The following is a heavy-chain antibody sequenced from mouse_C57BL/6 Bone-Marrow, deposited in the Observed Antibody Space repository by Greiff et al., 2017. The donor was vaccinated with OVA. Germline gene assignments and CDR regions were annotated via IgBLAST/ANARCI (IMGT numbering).Heavy chain of an antibody. Sequence: QVQLQQSGAELVRPGASVTLSCKASGYTFTDYEMHWVKQTPVHGLEWIGAIDPETGGTAYNQKFKGKAILTADKSSSTAYMELRSLTSEDSAVYYCTSSYSNYGDFDYWGQGTTLTGSS. CDR2: IDPETGGT. D-gene: IGHD2-5*01. J-gene: IGHJ2*01. V-gene: IGHV1-15*01. CDR1: GYTFTDYE. CDR3: TSSYSNYGDFDY.